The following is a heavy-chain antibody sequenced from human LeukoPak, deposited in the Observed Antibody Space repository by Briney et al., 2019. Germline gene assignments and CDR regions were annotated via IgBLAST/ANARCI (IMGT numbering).Heavy chain of an antibody. CDR2: IIPIFGTA. D-gene: IGHD5-18*01. CDR1: AGTSTSYA. CDR3: ASTQGYSYGFNWFDP. Sequence: SVKVSCKASAGTSTSYAISWVRRAPGQGREWMGRIIPIFGTANYAQKFPGRVTITTDESTSTAYMGLSSLRSEDTAVYYCASTQGYSYGFNWFDPWGQGTLVTVSS. V-gene: IGHV1-69*05. J-gene: IGHJ5*02.